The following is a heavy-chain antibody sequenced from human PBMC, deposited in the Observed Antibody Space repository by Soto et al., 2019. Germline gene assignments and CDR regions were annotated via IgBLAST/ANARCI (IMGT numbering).Heavy chain of an antibody. CDR2: IYYSGST. Sequence: PSETLSLTCTVSGGSISSYYWSWIRQPPGKGLEWIGYIYYSGSTNYNPSLKSRVTISVDTSKNQFSLKLSSVTAADTAVYYCARDVYSSSWGWFDPWGQGTLVTVSS. V-gene: IGHV4-59*12. J-gene: IGHJ5*02. CDR1: GGSISSYY. CDR3: ARDVYSSSWGWFDP. D-gene: IGHD6-13*01.